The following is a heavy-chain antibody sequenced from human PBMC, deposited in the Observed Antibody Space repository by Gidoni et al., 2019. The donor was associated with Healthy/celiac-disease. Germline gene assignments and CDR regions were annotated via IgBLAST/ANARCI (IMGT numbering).Heavy chain of an antibody. CDR1: GFTFSSYS. CDR3: ARGREYSSSFNDY. V-gene: IGHV3-48*02. J-gene: IGHJ4*02. Sequence: EVQLVESGGGLVQPGGSLRLSCAASGFTFSSYSMNWVRQAPGKGLDWVSYISGSSSTIYYADSVKGRFTISRDNAKNSLYLQMNSLRDEDTAVYYCARGREYSSSFNDYWGQGTLVTVSS. D-gene: IGHD6-6*01. CDR2: ISGSSSTI.